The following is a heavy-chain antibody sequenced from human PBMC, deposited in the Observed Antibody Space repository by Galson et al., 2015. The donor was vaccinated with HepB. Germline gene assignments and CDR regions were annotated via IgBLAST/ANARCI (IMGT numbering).Heavy chain of an antibody. Sequence: SVKVSCKASGYTFTSYDINWVRQATGQGLEWMGWMNPNSGNTGYAQKFQGRVTMTRNTSISTAYMELSSLRSEDTAVYYCARGRRYYDFWSGYYSRGDGFDPWGQGTLVTVSS. D-gene: IGHD3-3*01. CDR3: ARGRRYYDFWSGYYSRGDGFDP. CDR2: MNPNSGNT. CDR1: GYTFTSYD. V-gene: IGHV1-8*01. J-gene: IGHJ5*02.